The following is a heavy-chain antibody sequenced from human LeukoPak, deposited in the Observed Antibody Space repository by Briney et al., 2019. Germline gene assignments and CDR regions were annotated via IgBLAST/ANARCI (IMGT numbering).Heavy chain of an antibody. J-gene: IGHJ3*02. CDR2: ISSSSSYI. D-gene: IGHD4-23*01. V-gene: IGHV3-21*01. CDR1: GFTFSSYS. CDR3: ARDRGGNSGRDAFDI. Sequence: GGSLRLSCAASGFTFSSYSMQWVRQAPGKGLEWVSCISSSSSYIYYADSVKGRFTISRDNAENSLYLQMNSLRAEDTAVYYCARDRGGNSGRDAFDIWGQGTMVTVSS.